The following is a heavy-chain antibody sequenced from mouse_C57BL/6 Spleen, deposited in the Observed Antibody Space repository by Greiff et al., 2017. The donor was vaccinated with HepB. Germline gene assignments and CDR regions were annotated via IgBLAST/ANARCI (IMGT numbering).Heavy chain of an antibody. CDR1: GFNIKDDY. Sequence: EVQLQQSGAELVRPGASVKLSCTASGFNIKDDYMHWVKQRPEQGLEWIGWIDPENGDTEYASKFQGMATITADTSSNTAYLQLSSLTSEDTAVYYCTTGITTVGAMDYWGQGTSVTVSS. D-gene: IGHD1-1*01. V-gene: IGHV14-4*01. J-gene: IGHJ4*01. CDR2: IDPENGDT. CDR3: TTGITTVGAMDY.